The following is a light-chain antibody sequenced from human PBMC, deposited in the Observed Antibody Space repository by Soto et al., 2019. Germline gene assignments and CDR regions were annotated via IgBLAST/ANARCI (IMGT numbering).Light chain of an antibody. CDR2: GAS. CDR1: QSVSSN. V-gene: IGKV3-15*01. CDR3: QQYNNWART. Sequence: EIVMTQSPATLSVSPGERATLSCRTSQSVSSNLAWYQQKPGQAPRLLIYGASTRATGIPARFSSSGSGTEFTRTISSLQSEDFAVYYCQQYNNWARTFGQGTKVEIK. J-gene: IGKJ1*01.